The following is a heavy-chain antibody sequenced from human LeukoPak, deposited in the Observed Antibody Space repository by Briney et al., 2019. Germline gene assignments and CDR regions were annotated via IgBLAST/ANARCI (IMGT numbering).Heavy chain of an antibody. CDR1: GYTFTGYY. V-gene: IGHV1-2*02. CDR2: INPNSGGT. J-gene: IGHJ3*02. CDR3: ARDCSSTSCYIHAFDI. D-gene: IGHD2-2*02. Sequence: ASVKVSCKASGYTFTGYYMHWVRQAPGQGLEWIGWINPNSGGTNYAQKFQGRVTMTRATSISTAYMELSRLRSDDTAVYYCARDCSSTSCYIHAFDIWGQGTMVTVSS.